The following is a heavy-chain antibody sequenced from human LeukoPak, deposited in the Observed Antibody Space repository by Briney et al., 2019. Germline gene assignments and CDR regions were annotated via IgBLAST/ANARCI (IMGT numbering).Heavy chain of an antibody. Sequence: ASVKVSRKTSGYIFANFGIVWVRQAPGRGLEWVGWTSTNSENTRSAQNLKDRVTLTTDTATDTAYMDLRNLRSDDTATYFCARRPYGSGRPADYWGRGTLVIVSA. D-gene: IGHD3-10*01. J-gene: IGHJ4*02. CDR2: TSTNSENT. CDR1: GYIFANFG. CDR3: ARRPYGSGRPADY. V-gene: IGHV1-18*01.